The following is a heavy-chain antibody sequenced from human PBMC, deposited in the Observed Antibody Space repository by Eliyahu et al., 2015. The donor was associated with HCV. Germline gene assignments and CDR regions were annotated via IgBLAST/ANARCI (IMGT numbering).Heavy chain of an antibody. V-gene: IGHV3-33*01. CDR1: GFTFSSYG. CDR2: IWYDGSNK. J-gene: IGHJ6*02. CDR3: ARALVGGSNSPPWYYGMDV. Sequence: QVQLVESGGGVVQPGRSLRLSCAASGFTFSSYGMRWVRQAPGKGLEWVAVIWYDGSNKYYADSVKGRFTISRDNSKNTLYLQMNSLRAEDTAVYYCARALVGGSNSPPWYYGMDVWGQGTTVTVSS. D-gene: IGHD1-26*01.